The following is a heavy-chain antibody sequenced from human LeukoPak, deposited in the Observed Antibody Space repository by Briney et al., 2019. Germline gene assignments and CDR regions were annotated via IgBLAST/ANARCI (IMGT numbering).Heavy chain of an antibody. D-gene: IGHD2-2*01. J-gene: IGHJ4*02. CDR2: ISSSGRNI. CDR3: ARDPLYCTGTTCYDKFDY. Sequence: PGGSLRLSCAASGFTFSNYWMTWVRQAPGKGLEWVSYISSSGRNIHYADSVKGRFTISRDNAKNSVYLQMNSLRAEDTAVYYCARDPLYCTGTTCYDKFDYWGQGTLVTVSS. CDR1: GFTFSNYW. V-gene: IGHV3-48*01.